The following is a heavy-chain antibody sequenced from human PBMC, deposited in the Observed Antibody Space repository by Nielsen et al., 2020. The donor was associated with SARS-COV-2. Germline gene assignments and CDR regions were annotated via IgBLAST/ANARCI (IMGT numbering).Heavy chain of an antibody. CDR2: INPSGGST. J-gene: IGHJ6*02. Sequence: WVRQAPGQGLEWMGIINPSGGSTSYAQKFQGRVTMIRDTSTSTVYMELSSLRSEDTAVYYCARDLQPYGMDVWGQGTTVTVSS. V-gene: IGHV1-46*01. D-gene: IGHD4-11*01. CDR3: ARDLQPYGMDV.